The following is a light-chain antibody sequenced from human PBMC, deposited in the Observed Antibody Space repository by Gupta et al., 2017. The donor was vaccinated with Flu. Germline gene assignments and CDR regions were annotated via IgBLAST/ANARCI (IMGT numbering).Light chain of an antibody. CDR2: GAS. CDR3: QHYESSPQT. Sequence: GILSLAPREGATLSCRASRSRSRSYLAWYQQKPGKAPKLLIYGASSRETGIPERFSGSGSGADFTLTISSLQTEDFAVYYCQHYESSPQTFGQGTKVEIK. CDR1: RSRSRSY. J-gene: IGKJ2*01. V-gene: IGKV3-20*01.